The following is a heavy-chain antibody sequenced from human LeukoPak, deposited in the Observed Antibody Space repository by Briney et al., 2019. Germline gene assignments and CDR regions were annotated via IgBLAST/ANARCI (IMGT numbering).Heavy chain of an antibody. Sequence: ASVKVSCKASGYTFTGYYMHWVRHAHAQGLEWMGWINPNSGGTNYAQKFQGRVTMTRDTSISTAYMELSRLRSDDTAVYYCARDGCSGWCSGYDYWGQGTLVTVSS. D-gene: IGHD6-19*01. J-gene: IGHJ4*02. CDR2: INPNSGGT. CDR3: ARDGCSGWCSGYDY. CDR1: GYTFTGYY. V-gene: IGHV1-2*02.